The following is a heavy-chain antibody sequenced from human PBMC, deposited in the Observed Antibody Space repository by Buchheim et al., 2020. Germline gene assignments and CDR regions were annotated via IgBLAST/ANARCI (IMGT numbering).Heavy chain of an antibody. J-gene: IGHJ6*02. Sequence: QVQLQESGPGLVKPSQTLSLTCTVSGGSISSGGYYWSWIRQHPGKGLEWIGYIYYSGSTYYNPSLKSRVTISVDTSKNQFSLKLSSVTAADTAVYCCAGRLYCSSTSCYSGGYYGMDVWGQGTT. CDR2: IYYSGST. CDR3: AGRLYCSSTSCYSGGYYGMDV. CDR1: GGSISSGGYY. D-gene: IGHD2-2*02. V-gene: IGHV4-31*03.